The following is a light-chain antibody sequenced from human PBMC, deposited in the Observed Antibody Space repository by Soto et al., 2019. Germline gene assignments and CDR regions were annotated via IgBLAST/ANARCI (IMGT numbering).Light chain of an antibody. Sequence: SYELTQPPSVSVSPGQTASITCSGDKLGDKYACWYQQKPGQSPVLVIYQDSKRPSRIPERFSGSNSGNTATLTISGTQAMDEADYYCQAWDSSKGHVFGTGTKVTVL. CDR3: QAWDSSKGHV. CDR1: KLGDKY. V-gene: IGLV3-1*01. CDR2: QDS. J-gene: IGLJ1*01.